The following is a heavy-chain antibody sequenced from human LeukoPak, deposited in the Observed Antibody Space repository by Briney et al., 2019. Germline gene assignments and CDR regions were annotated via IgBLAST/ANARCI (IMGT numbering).Heavy chain of an antibody. J-gene: IGHJ5*02. V-gene: IGHV4-34*01. Sequence: SETLSLTCAVYGGSFSGYYWSWIRQPPGKGLEWIGEINHSGSTNYNPPLKSRVTISVDTSKNQFSLKLSSVTAADTAVYYCASHDYDFWSGYSSWFDPWGQGTLVTVSS. CDR1: GGSFSGYY. D-gene: IGHD3-3*01. CDR2: INHSGST. CDR3: ASHDYDFWSGYSSWFDP.